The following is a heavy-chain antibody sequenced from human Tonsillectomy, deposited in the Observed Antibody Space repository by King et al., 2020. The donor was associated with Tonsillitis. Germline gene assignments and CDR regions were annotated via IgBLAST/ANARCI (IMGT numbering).Heavy chain of an antibody. V-gene: IGHV4-4*02. J-gene: IGHJ3*02. D-gene: IGHD3-22*01. Sequence: VQLQESGPGLVKPSGTLSLTCAVSGGSTSSSNWWSWVRQPPGKGLEWIGEIYHSGSTNYNPSLKSRVTISVDKSKNQFSLKLSSVTAADTAIYYCARAVYYYDSIVVPDAFDIWGQGTMVTVSS. CDR1: GGSTSSSNW. CDR2: IYHSGST. CDR3: ARAVYYYDSIVVPDAFDI.